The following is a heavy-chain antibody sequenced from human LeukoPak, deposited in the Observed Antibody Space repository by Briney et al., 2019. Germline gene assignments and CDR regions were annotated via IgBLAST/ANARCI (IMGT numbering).Heavy chain of an antibody. CDR3: ARVILKDYYYMDV. V-gene: IGHV4-59*11. Sequence: SETLSLTCTVSGGSISSHYWSWIRQPPGKGLEWIGYIYYSGSTNYNPSLKSRVTISVDTSKNQFSLKLSSVTAVDTAVYYCARVILKDYYYMDVWGKGTTVTVSS. CDR1: GGSISSHY. J-gene: IGHJ6*03. CDR2: IYYSGST.